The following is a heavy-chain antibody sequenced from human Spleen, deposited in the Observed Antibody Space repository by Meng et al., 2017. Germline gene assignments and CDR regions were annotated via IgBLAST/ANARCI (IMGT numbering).Heavy chain of an antibody. J-gene: IGHJ6*02. CDR2: ISGGST. CDR1: GFTVSSNE. Sequence: GESLKISCAASGFTVSSNEMSWVRQAPGKGLEWVSSISGGSTYYADSRKGRFTISRDNSKNTLHLQMNSLRVEDTAVYYCAIVTTSPYYYYGMDVWGQGTTVTVSS. V-gene: IGHV3-38-3*01. CDR3: AIVTTSPYYYYGMDV. D-gene: IGHD2-21*01.